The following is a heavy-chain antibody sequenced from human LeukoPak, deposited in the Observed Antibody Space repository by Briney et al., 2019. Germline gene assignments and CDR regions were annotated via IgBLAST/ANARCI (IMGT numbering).Heavy chain of an antibody. CDR3: ARDSQPDAFDI. Sequence: PGGSLRLSCATSGFTFNNYNMNWVRQAPGRALEWVSSITSSGTYIFYADSVKGRFTISRDNAKNSLYLQMNSLRAEDTALYCCARDSQPDAFDIWGQGTMVTVSS. V-gene: IGHV3-21*04. CDR2: ITSSGTYI. D-gene: IGHD6-13*01. CDR1: GFTFNNYN. J-gene: IGHJ3*02.